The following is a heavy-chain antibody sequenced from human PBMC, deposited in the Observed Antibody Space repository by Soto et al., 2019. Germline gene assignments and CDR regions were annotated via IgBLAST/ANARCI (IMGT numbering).Heavy chain of an antibody. CDR1: GYSFTTSW. D-gene: IGHD3-16*02. CDR3: ARLRYGELPPTY. Sequence: GGSLKISCKGAGYSFTTSWIGWVRQMPGKGLEWMGIIYPGDSETRYNPSFEGQVTISVDRSVSIAFLQWSSLEASDTAMYYCARLRYGELPPTYWGQGTLVTVSS. V-gene: IGHV5-51*01. CDR2: IYPGDSET. J-gene: IGHJ4*02.